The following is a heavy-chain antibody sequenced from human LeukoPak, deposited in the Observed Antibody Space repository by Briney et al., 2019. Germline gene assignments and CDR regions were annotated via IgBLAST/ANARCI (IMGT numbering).Heavy chain of an antibody. CDR1: GDSISGHY. Sequence: PSETLSLTCTVSGDSISGHYWNWIRQTPGKGLEWIGYIYYSGTTNYNPSLKSRVTISLDTSKNQFSLKLSSVTAADTAVYYCARESYSRSWYADYWGQGTLVTVSS. CDR2: IYYSGTT. D-gene: IGHD6-13*01. V-gene: IGHV4-59*11. CDR3: ARESYSRSWYADY. J-gene: IGHJ4*02.